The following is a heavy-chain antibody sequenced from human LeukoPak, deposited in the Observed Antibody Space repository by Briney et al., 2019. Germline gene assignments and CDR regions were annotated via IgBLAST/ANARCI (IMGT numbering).Heavy chain of an antibody. Sequence: QSGGSLRLSCAASGFTFSTYGMHWVRQAPGKGLECVAGIWEDGSNIYYADSVKGRFIISRDNSKNTLYLQMNSLRAEDTAVYYCARAGYNSGWYEYWGQGTLVTVSS. CDR3: ARAGYNSGWYEY. V-gene: IGHV3-33*08. CDR2: IWEDGSNI. D-gene: IGHD6-19*01. J-gene: IGHJ4*02. CDR1: GFTFSTYG.